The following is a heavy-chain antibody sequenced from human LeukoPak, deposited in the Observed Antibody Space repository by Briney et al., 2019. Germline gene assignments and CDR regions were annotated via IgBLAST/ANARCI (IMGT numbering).Heavy chain of an antibody. CDR3: ATSRSFDY. CDR1: GFTFSSYW. J-gene: IGHJ4*02. V-gene: IGHV3-74*01. Sequence: PGGSLRLSCAASGFTFSSYWMHWVRQAPGKGLVWVSDINSDGSTTSYADSVKGRFTISRDNAKNTLYLQMNSLRAEDAAVYYCATSRSFDYWGQGTLVTVSS. CDR2: INSDGSTT.